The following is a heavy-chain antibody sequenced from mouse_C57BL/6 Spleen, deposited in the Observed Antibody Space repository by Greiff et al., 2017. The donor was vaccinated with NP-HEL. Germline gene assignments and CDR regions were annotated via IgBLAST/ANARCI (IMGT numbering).Heavy chain of an antibody. CDR3: ARESNYFFWYFDV. D-gene: IGHD2-5*01. J-gene: IGHJ1*03. V-gene: IGHV1-81*01. Sequence: VQLQQSGAELARPGASVKLSCKASGYTFTSYGISWVKQRTGQGLEWIGEIYPRSGNTYYNEKFKGKATLTADKSSSTAYMELRSLTSEDSAVYFCARESNYFFWYFDVWGTGTTVTVSS. CDR2: IYPRSGNT. CDR1: GYTFTSYG.